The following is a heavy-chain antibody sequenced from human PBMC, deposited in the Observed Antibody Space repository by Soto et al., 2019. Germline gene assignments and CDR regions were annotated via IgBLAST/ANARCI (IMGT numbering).Heavy chain of an antibody. J-gene: IGHJ4*02. CDR2: IIPNVDAA. V-gene: IGHV1-69*13. CDR1: GDTFNNYA. D-gene: IGHD3-10*01. CDR3: ARDMIQYYYGSGIALYFDY. Sequence: SVKVSCNASGDTFNNYAISWVRQAPGQGLEWVGGIIPNVDAANSAQKFQGRVTITADESTSTAYMELSRLRSEDTAVYYCARDMIQYYYGSGIALYFDYWGQGTLVTVSS.